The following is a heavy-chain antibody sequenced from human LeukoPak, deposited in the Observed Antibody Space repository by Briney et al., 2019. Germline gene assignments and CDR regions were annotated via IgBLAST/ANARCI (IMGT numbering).Heavy chain of an antibody. CDR3: ARVVAGIAVFDY. CDR2: ISYDGSNK. Sequence: GGSLRLSCAASGFTVSSNYMSWVRQAPGKGLEWVAVISYDGSNKYYADSVKGRFTISRDNSKNTLYLQMNSLRAEDTAVYYCARVVAGIAVFDYWGQGTLVTVSS. V-gene: IGHV3-30-3*01. D-gene: IGHD6-19*01. CDR1: GFTVSSNY. J-gene: IGHJ4*02.